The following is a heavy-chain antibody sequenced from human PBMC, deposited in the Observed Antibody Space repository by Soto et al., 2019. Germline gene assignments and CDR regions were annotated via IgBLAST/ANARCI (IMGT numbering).Heavy chain of an antibody. CDR3: TRVVTRTNNYAFDV. Sequence: PGGSLRLSCAASGFTFTDAWMNWVRQAPGKGLEWVGRIKSETDGGTADFAAPVKGRFTISRDDSSNSLYLQMNSLKTEDTAVYYCTRVVTRTNNYAFDVWGQGTMVTVSS. CDR2: IKSETDGGTA. V-gene: IGHV3-15*07. D-gene: IGHD2-8*01. J-gene: IGHJ3*01. CDR1: GFTFTDAW.